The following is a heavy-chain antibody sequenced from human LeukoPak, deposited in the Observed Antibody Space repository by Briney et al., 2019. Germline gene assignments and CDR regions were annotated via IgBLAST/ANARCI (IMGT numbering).Heavy chain of an antibody. Sequence: SETLSLTCTVSGGSIYSYYWSWIRQPPGKGLEWIGYIYYSGSTNYNPSLKSRVTISVDTSKNQFSLKLSSVTAADTAVYYCARHSSDSSGYYNWFDPWGQGTLVTVSS. V-gene: IGHV4-59*08. CDR1: GGSIYSYY. J-gene: IGHJ5*02. CDR2: IYYSGST. D-gene: IGHD3-22*01. CDR3: ARHSSDSSGYYNWFDP.